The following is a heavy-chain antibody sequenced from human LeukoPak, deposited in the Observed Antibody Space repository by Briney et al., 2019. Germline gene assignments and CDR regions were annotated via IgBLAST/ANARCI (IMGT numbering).Heavy chain of an antibody. D-gene: IGHD3-10*01. Sequence: SETLSLTCAVSGGSISSSNWWSWVRQPPGKGLEWIGEIYHSGSTNYNPSLKSRVTISVDKSKNQFSLKLSSVTAADTAVYYCARGRVTMVRGVIRNWFDPWGQGTLVTVSS. CDR1: GGSISSSNW. CDR3: ARGRVTMVRGVIRNWFDP. V-gene: IGHV4-4*02. J-gene: IGHJ5*02. CDR2: IYHSGST.